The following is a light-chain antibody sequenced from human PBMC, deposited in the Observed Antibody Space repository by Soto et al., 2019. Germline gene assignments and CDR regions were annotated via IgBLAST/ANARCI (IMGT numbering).Light chain of an antibody. CDR1: QGIRSS. V-gene: IGKV1-9*01. CDR3: QQLNNYPFT. CDR2: AAS. J-gene: IGKJ3*01. Sequence: DIPLTQSPSFLSASVGDRVTITCRASQGIRSSLAWYQQKPGKAPKLLIYAASTLQSGVPSRFSGSGSGTKFTLTISSLQPEDFATYYCQQLNNYPFTFGPGTKVDIK.